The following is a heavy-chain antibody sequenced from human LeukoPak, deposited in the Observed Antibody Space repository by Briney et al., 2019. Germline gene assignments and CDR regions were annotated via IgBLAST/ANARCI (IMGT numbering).Heavy chain of an antibody. CDR1: GGTFSSYA. Sequence: SVKVSCKASGGTFSSYAISWVRQAPGQGLEWMGRIIPIFGTANYAQKFQGRITITTDESTSTAYMELSRLRSEDTAVYYCAEHIRYSSGWPPTFVDYWGQGTLVTVSS. V-gene: IGHV1-69*05. J-gene: IGHJ4*02. D-gene: IGHD6-19*01. CDR2: IIPIFGTA. CDR3: AEHIRYSSGWPPTFVDY.